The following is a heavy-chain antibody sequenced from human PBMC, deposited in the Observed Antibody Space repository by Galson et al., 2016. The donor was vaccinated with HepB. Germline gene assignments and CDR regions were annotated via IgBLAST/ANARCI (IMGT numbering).Heavy chain of an antibody. CDR1: GFTFSDYW. D-gene: IGHD1-1*01. V-gene: IGHV3-7*01. CDR2: IQQHGSKK. J-gene: IGHJ6*02. Sequence: SLRLSCAASGFTFSDYWMSWVRQAPGKGLEWVANIQQHGSKKDYVDSVKGRFTISRDNARNSLYLQMKSLRAEDTAVYFCARALSFPTSRQRYFYYYYGMDVWGQGTTVSVSS. CDR3: ARALSFPTSRQRYFYYYYGMDV.